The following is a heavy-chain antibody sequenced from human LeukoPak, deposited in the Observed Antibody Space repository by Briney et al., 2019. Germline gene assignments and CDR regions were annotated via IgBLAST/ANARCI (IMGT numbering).Heavy chain of an antibody. CDR1: GYTFTGYY. V-gene: IGHV1-2*06. Sequence: ASVKVSCKASGYTFTGYYMHWVRQAPGQGLEWMGRINPNSGGTNYAQKFQGRVTMTRDTSISTAYMELSRLRSDDTAVYYCASEVYYYDSSGYYYFDYWGQGTLVTVSS. CDR3: ASEVYYYDSSGYYYFDY. CDR2: INPNSGGT. J-gene: IGHJ4*02. D-gene: IGHD3-22*01.